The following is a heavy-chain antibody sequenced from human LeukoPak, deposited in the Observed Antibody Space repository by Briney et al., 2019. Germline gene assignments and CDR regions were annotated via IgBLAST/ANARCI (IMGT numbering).Heavy chain of an antibody. CDR3: ARDYHLQTDYGDYGPYFYYYMDV. V-gene: IGHV1-18*01. D-gene: IGHD4-17*01. CDR1: GYTLTSYG. J-gene: IGHJ6*03. Sequence: GASVKVSCKASGYTLTSYGISWVRQAPGQGLEWMGWISAYNGNTNYSQKLQGRVTMTTDTSTSTAYMELRSLRSDDTAVYSCARDYHLQTDYGDYGPYFYYYMDVWGKGTTVTVSS. CDR2: ISAYNGNT.